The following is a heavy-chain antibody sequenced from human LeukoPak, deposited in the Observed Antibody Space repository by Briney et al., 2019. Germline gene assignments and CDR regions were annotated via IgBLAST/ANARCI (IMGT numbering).Heavy chain of an antibody. J-gene: IGHJ5*02. D-gene: IGHD2-2*03. V-gene: IGHV3-23*01. CDR2: ISGSGGST. Sequence: GGSLRLSCAASGFTFSSYAMSWARQAPGKGLEWVSAISGSGGSTYYADSVKGRFTISRDNSKNTLYLQMNSLRAEDTAVYYCARAWFYLDSDTYKGWLDPWGQGTLVTVSS. CDR1: GFTFSSYA. CDR3: ARAWFYLDSDTYKGWLDP.